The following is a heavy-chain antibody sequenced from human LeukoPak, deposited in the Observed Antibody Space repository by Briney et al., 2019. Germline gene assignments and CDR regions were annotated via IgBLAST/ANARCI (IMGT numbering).Heavy chain of an antibody. J-gene: IGHJ4*02. CDR1: GGTFSSYA. CDR2: INPNSGGT. CDR3: ARFSRYSGSAYDY. Sequence: GASVKVSCKASGGTFSSYAISWVRQAPGQGLEWMGWINPNSGGTNYAQKFQGRVTMTRDTSISTAYMELSRLRSDDTAVYYCARFSRYSGSAYDYWGQGTLVTVSS. D-gene: IGHD1-26*01. V-gene: IGHV1-2*02.